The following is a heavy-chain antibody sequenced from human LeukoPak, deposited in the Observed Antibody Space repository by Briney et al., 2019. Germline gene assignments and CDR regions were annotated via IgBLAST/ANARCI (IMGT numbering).Heavy chain of an antibody. J-gene: IGHJ5*02. CDR2: VDHTGST. D-gene: IGHD6-25*01. Sequence: SETLSLTCTVSDDSIAMYYWTWIRQPPGKGLEWIGYVDHTGSTKFNPSLNGRVSISRDTSNNFFSLRLRSVTAADTAVDYCARDGGGIAATSFDPWGQGTLVTVSS. CDR3: ARDGGGIAATSFDP. V-gene: IGHV4-59*01. CDR1: DDSIAMYY.